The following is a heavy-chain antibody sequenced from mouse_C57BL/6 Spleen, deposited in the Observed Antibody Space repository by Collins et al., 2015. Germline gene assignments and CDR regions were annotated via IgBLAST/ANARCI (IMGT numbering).Heavy chain of an antibody. CDR1: GYTFTSYW. D-gene: IGHD4-1*01. CDR3: ARGGLGRGAMDY. Sequence: VQLQQSGTVLARPGASVKMSCKASGYTFTSYWMHWVKQRPGQGLEWIGAIYPGNSDTSYNQKFKGKATLTADKSSSTAYMQLSSLASEDSAVYYCARGGLGRGAMDYWGQGTSVTVSS. V-gene: IGHV1-87*01. CDR2: IYPGNSDT. J-gene: IGHJ4*01.